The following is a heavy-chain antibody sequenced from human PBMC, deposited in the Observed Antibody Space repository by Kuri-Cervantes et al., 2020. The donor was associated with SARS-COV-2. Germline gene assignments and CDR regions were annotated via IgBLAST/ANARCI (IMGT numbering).Heavy chain of an antibody. Sequence: GGSLRLSCAASGFTFSSYAMHWVRQAPGKGLEWVAVISYDGSNKYYADSVKGRFTISRDNSKNTLYLQMNSLRAEDTAVYYCARDGGYRTSSSFDYWGQGTLVTDSS. V-gene: IGHV3-30-3*01. J-gene: IGHJ4*02. D-gene: IGHD3-16*02. CDR2: ISYDGSNK. CDR1: GFTFSSYA. CDR3: ARDGGYRTSSSFDY.